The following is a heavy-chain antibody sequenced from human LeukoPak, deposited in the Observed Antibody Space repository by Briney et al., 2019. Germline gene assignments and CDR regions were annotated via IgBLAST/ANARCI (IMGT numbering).Heavy chain of an antibody. J-gene: IGHJ4*02. V-gene: IGHV1-18*04. D-gene: IGHD3-10*01. CDR3: ARDLKGYYYGSGSYTLFDY. Sequence: ASVKVSCKASGYTFTGYYMHWVRQATGQGLEWMGWISAYNGNTNYAQKLQGRVTMTTDTSTSTAYMELRSLRSDDTAVYYCARDLKGYYYGSGSYTLFDYWGQGTLVTVSS. CDR2: ISAYNGNT. CDR1: GYTFTGYY.